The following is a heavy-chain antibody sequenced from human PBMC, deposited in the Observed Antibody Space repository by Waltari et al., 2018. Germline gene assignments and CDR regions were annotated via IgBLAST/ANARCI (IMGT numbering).Heavy chain of an antibody. CDR1: GGSISSSY. V-gene: IGHV4-59*01. CDR2: IYYSGSA. CDR3: ARLPSSSGFWSYYYMDV. D-gene: IGHD6-6*01. J-gene: IGHJ2*01. Sequence: QVQLQESGPGLVKPSETLSLTCTVSGGSISSSYWSWIRQPPGKGLEWIGYIYYSGSANDNPTLKSRVTISVDTSKSQFSLKLSSVTAADKAVYYCARLPSSSGFWSYYYMDVWGRGTLVTVSS.